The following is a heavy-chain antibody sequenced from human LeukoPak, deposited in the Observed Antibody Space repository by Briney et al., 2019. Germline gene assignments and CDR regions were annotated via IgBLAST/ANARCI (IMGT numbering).Heavy chain of an antibody. CDR3: ARAMVYDRVEIGNRFDP. V-gene: IGHV1-69*13. CDR2: IIPIFGTA. D-gene: IGHD2-8*01. Sequence: SVKVSCKASGGTFSSYAISWVRQAPGQGLEWMGGIIPIFGTANYAQKFQGRVTITADESTSTAYMELSSLRSEDTAVYYCARAMVYDRVEIGNRFDPWGQGTLVTVSS. J-gene: IGHJ5*02. CDR1: GGTFSSYA.